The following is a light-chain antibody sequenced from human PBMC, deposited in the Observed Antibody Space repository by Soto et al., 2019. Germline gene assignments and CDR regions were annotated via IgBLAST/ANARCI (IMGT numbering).Light chain of an antibody. V-gene: IGKV1-33*01. CDR2: DVS. Sequence: DIQMTQSPSSLSASVGDRVTITCQARQDVNNSLNWYQQKPRKAPNLLIYDVSNLGTEVPSRFSGSGSGTHFTFTISRLQPEDIGTYYRQQYHKVPFTFGQGTRLEIK. CDR3: QQYHKVPFT. CDR1: QDVNNS. J-gene: IGKJ5*01.